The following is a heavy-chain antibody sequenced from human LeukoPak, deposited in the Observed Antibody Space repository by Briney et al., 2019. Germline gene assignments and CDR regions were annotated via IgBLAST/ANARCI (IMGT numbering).Heavy chain of an antibody. Sequence: GGSLRLSCAASGFTVSSNYMSWVRQAPGKGLEWVSVIYRGGNTYYADSVKGRFTISRDNSKNTLYLQMNSLGAEDTAVYYCAGGLYYYGSGSYGNTFDIWGQGTMVTVSS. CDR2: IYRGGNT. CDR3: AGGLYYYGSGSYGNTFDI. D-gene: IGHD3-10*01. CDR1: GFTVSSNY. J-gene: IGHJ3*02. V-gene: IGHV3-66*01.